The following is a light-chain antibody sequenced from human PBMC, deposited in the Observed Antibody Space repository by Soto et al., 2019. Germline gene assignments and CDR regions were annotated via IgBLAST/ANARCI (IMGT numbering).Light chain of an antibody. CDR2: GAS. J-gene: IGKJ1*01. Sequence: EIVLTQSPGTLSLSPGERATLSFSASQSVSSNYITWYQQKPGQAPRRLIFGASSRATGIPDRFSGSGSGTDFTLTISRLEPEDFAVYYCQQYGSSPSTFGQGTKVDNK. CDR3: QQYGSSPST. CDR1: QSVSSNY. V-gene: IGKV3-20*01.